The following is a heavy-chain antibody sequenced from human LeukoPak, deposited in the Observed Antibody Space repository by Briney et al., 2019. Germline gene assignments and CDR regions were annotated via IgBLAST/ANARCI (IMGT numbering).Heavy chain of an antibody. CDR1: GGSISGHY. Sequence: SETLSLTCTVSGGSISGHYWSWIRQPPGKGLEWIGYIYYSGSTNYNPSLKSRVTISVDTSKNQFSLKLSSVTAADTAVYYCARDGGGYDYGGFDYWGQGTLVTVSS. D-gene: IGHD5-12*01. CDR3: ARDGGGYDYGGFDY. V-gene: IGHV4-59*11. J-gene: IGHJ4*02. CDR2: IYYSGST.